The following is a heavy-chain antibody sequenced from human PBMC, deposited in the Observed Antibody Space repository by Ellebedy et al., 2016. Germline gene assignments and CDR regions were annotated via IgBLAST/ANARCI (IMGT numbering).Heavy chain of an antibody. D-gene: IGHD3-22*01. Sequence: GESLKISCAASGFSLTDNYMTWVRQAPGKGLEWVSVMWSGGLSYYADSVKGRSTISRDGSRNTLYLQVNSLRLEDTATYYCATRHFGGYNIWGRGTVVTVSS. V-gene: IGHV3-53*01. J-gene: IGHJ3*02. CDR1: GFSLTDNY. CDR3: ATRHFGGYNI. CDR2: MWSGGLS.